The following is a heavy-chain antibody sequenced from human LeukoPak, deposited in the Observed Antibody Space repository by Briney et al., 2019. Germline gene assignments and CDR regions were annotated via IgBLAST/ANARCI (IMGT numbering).Heavy chain of an antibody. Sequence: GGSLRLSCAASGFTFSSYAMHWVRQAPGKGLEWVAVISYDGSNKYYADSLKGRFTISRDNSKNALYLQMNSLRAEDTAVYYCARGEASPLPPGEYDILTGYYPFYYYYGMDGWGQGTTVIVSS. V-gene: IGHV3-30-3*01. J-gene: IGHJ6*02. CDR1: GFTFSSYA. CDR2: ISYDGSNK. CDR3: ARGEASPLPPGEYDILTGYYPFYYYYGMDG. D-gene: IGHD3-9*01.